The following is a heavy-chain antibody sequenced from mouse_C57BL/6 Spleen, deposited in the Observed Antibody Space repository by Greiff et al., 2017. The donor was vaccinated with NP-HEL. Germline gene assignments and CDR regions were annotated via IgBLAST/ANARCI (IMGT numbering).Heavy chain of an antibody. J-gene: IGHJ4*01. CDR1: GYTFTDYN. CDR3: AREGYYVGYYAMDY. V-gene: IGHV1-18*01. Sequence: EVQLQQPGPELVKPGASVKIPCKASGYTFTDYNMDWVKQSHGKSLEWIGDINPNNGGTIYNQKFKGKATLTVDKSSSTAYMELRSLTSEDTAVYYCAREGYYVGYYAMDYWGQGTSVTVSS. D-gene: IGHD1-1*01. CDR2: INPNNGGT.